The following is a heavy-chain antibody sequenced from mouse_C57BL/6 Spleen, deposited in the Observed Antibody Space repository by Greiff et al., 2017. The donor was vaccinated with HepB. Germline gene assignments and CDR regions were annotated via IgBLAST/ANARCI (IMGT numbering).Heavy chain of an antibody. V-gene: IGHV1-55*01. J-gene: IGHJ4*01. D-gene: IGHD2-3*01. CDR2: IYPGSGST. CDR1: GYTFTSYW. Sequence: QVHVKQPGAELVKPGASVKMSCKASGYTFTSYWITWVKQRPGQGLEWIGDIYPGSGSTNNNEKFKSKATLTVDTSSSTAYMQRSSLTSEDSAVYYCARGGDGYYEGYAMDYWGQGTSVTVSS. CDR3: ARGGDGYYEGYAMDY.